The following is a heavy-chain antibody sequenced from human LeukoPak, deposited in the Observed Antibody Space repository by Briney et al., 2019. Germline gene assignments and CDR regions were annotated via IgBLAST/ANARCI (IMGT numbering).Heavy chain of an antibody. CDR1: GFTVSSNY. CDR2: IYSGGST. J-gene: IGHJ6*02. V-gene: IGHV3-53*01. CDR3: AKDHRSSWSYYYGMDV. D-gene: IGHD6-13*01. Sequence: GGSLRLSCAASGFTVSSNYMSWVRQAPGKGLEWVSVIYSGGSTYYADSVKGRFTISRDNSKNTLYLQMNSLRAEDTAVYYCAKDHRSSWSYYYGMDVWGQGTTVTVSS.